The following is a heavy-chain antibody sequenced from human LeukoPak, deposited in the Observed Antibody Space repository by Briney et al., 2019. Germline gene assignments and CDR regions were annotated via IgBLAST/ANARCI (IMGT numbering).Heavy chain of an antibody. J-gene: IGHJ6*02. CDR2: IYYSGGT. D-gene: IGHD3-22*01. CDR1: GGSISSYY. V-gene: IGHV4-59*01. Sequence: SQTLSLTCTVSGGSISSYYWSWIRQPPGKGLEWIGYIYYSGGTNYNPSLKSRVTISVDTSKNQFSLKLTSVTAADTAVYYCAKNRAYYYDSSGYYYVDYYYYGMDVWGQGTTVTVSS. CDR3: AKNRAYYYDSSGYYYVDYYYYGMDV.